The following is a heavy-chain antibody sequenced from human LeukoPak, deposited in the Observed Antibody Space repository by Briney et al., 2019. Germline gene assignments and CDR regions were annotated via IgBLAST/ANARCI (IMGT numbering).Heavy chain of an antibody. J-gene: IGHJ1*01. V-gene: IGHV3-23*01. CDR3: AKNWEAYD. Sequence: PRGSLRLSCAASGFTFSSNAMTWVRQAPGKGLEWVSTISYSGGTTYYADSVKGRFAISRDNSKNTLYLQMNSLRAEDTAVYYCAKNWEAYDWDRGTLVTVSS. D-gene: IGHD3-16*01. CDR2: ISYSGGTT. CDR1: GFTFSSNA.